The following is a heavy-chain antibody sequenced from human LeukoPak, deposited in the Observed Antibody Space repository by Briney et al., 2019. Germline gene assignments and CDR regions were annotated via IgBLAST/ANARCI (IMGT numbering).Heavy chain of an antibody. CDR2: ISAYNGNT. CDR3: ARADSSGYYYDY. Sequence: ASVKVSCKASGYTFTSYDINWVRQAPGQGLEWMGWISAYNGNTNYAQKLQGRVTMTTDTSTSTAYMELRSLRSDDTAVYYCARADSSGYYYDYWGQGTLVTVSS. CDR1: GYTFTSYD. D-gene: IGHD3-22*01. V-gene: IGHV1-18*01. J-gene: IGHJ4*02.